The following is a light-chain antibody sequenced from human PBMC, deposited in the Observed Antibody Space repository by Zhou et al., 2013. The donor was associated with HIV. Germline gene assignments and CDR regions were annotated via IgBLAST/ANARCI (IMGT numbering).Light chain of an antibody. V-gene: IGKV3D-15*01. CDR3: QQYNDWPPWT. Sequence: EIVLTQSPGTLSLSPGERATLSCRASQSVSSNLAWYQQKPGQAPRLLIYGASSRATGIPDRFSGSGSGTDFTLTISSLQSEDFAVYHCQQYNDWPPWTFGQGTKVEIK. J-gene: IGKJ1*01. CDR1: QSVSSN. CDR2: GAS.